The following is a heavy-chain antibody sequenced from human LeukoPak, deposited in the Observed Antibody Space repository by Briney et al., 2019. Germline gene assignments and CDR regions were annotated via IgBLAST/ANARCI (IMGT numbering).Heavy chain of an antibody. CDR1: GGSISSSSYY. V-gene: IGHV4-39*07. Sequence: SEPLSLTCTVSGGSISSSSYYWGWIRQPPGKGLEWIGSIYYSGSTYYNPSLKSRVTISVDTSKNQFSLKLSSVTAADTAVYYCARDAEGDCGGDCYFGYWGQGTLVTVSS. D-gene: IGHD2-21*02. J-gene: IGHJ4*02. CDR2: IYYSGST. CDR3: ARDAEGDCGGDCYFGY.